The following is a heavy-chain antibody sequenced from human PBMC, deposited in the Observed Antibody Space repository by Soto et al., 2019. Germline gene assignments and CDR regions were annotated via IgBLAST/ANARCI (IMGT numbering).Heavy chain of an antibody. Sequence: SETLSLTCAVSCYSISSNYYWGWLRQPPGKGLEWIGSIYHSGSTYYNPSLKSRVTISVDTSKNQFSLRLTSVTAADTAVYYCARDLYASIYDAFKIWGQGTMVTVSS. J-gene: IGHJ3*02. CDR3: ARDLYASIYDAFKI. CDR1: CYSISSNYY. V-gene: IGHV4-38-2*02. D-gene: IGHD4-17*01. CDR2: IYHSGST.